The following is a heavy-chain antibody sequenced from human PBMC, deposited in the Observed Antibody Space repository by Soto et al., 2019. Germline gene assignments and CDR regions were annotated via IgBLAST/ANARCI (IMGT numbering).Heavy chain of an antibody. D-gene: IGHD6-13*01. CDR2: IYWDDDK. V-gene: IGHV2-5*02. Sequence: QITLKESGPTLVKPTQTLTLTCTFSGFSLSTSGVGVAWIRPPPGKALEWLALIYWDDDKRYSPSLKSRLTITKDTSRNQVVLTMTNMDPVDTATYYGAQRRIAAAINAFDSWGQGTMVTVSS. CDR1: GFSLSTSGVG. J-gene: IGHJ3*02. CDR3: AQRRIAAAINAFDS.